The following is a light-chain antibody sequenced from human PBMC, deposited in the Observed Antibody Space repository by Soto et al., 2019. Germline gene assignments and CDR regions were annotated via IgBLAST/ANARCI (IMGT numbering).Light chain of an antibody. CDR3: PLPTDCT. Sequence: DIQMTQSPSTLAASVGDTVTMTCRSSSKWLAWYQKTPVKAPKLLNFDVSNLERGVPPKFSGGTSVAESTLTLPGLQPDGLGTYYCPLPTDCTFGQGTKLQIK. J-gene: IGKJ2*02. V-gene: IGKV1-5*01. CDR2: DVS. CDR1: SSSKW.